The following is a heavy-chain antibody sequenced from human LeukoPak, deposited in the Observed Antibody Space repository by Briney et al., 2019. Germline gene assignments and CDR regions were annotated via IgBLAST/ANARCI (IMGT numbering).Heavy chain of an antibody. CDR2: MSGIGST. J-gene: IGHJ4*02. D-gene: IGHD2-15*01. CDR1: GFTFNKYA. V-gene: IGHV3-23*01. Sequence: GGSLRLSCAASGFTFNKYAMSWVRQPPGKGLEWVSSMSGIGSTYDANSVKGRFTISRDNSKNTVSLQMNSLRAEDTAVYYCARDETRRGCSGVTCYSDFDYWGQGTLVTVSS. CDR3: ARDETRRGCSGVTCYSDFDY.